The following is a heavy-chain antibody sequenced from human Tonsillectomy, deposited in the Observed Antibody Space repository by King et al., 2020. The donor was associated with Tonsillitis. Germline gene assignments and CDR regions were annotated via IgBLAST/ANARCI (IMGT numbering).Heavy chain of an antibody. D-gene: IGHD5-18*01. CDR2: INPNGGGA. CDR1: GYTFTDYY. V-gene: IGHV1-2*02. J-gene: IGHJ6*02. Sequence: VQLVESGAEVKKPGASVKVSCKASGYTFTDYYIKWVRQAPGQGLEWMGWINPNGGGANYAPRFLGRVTMTTDTSIRTANMELRSLRSDDTAVYYCARDRGAMGNYGMDVWGQGTTVTVSS. CDR3: ARDRGAMGNYGMDV.